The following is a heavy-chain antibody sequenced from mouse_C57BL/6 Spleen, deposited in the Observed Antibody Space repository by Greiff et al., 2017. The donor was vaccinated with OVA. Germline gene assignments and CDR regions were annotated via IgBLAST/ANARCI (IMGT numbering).Heavy chain of an antibody. D-gene: IGHD1-1*01. CDR3: TDGWGLTVRGSNH. CDR2: IDPEDGDT. CDR1: GFNIKDYY. Sequence: EVKVVESGAELVRPGASVKLSCTASGFNIKDYYMHWVKQRPEQGLEWIGRIDPEDGDTEYAPKFQGKATMTADTSSNTAYLQLSSLTSEDTAVYYCTDGWGLTVRGSNHWGQGTTLTVSS. V-gene: IGHV14-1*01. J-gene: IGHJ2*01.